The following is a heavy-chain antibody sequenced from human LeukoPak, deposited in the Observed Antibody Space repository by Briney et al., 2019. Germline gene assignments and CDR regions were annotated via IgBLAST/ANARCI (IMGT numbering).Heavy chain of an antibody. CDR3: ARDREDIVVVPAAMRRDYYYYGMDV. D-gene: IGHD2-2*01. CDR1: GYTFTSYY. V-gene: IGHV1-46*01. J-gene: IGHJ6*02. Sequence: ASVKVSCKASGYTFTSYYMRWVRQAPGQGLEWMGIISPSGGSTSYAQKFQGRVTMTRDTSTSTVYMELSSLRSEDTAVYYCARDREDIVVVPAAMRRDYYYYGMDVWGQGTTVTVSS. CDR2: ISPSGGST.